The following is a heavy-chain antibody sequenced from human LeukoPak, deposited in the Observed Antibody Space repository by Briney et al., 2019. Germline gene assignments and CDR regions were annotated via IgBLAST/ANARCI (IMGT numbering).Heavy chain of an antibody. V-gene: IGHV4-4*02. CDR3: ARDQTNNWFDP. Sequence: SETLSLTCTVSGGSISSNDWWSWVRQPPGKGLEWIGEIYQSGSTNYNPSLKSRVTISVDKSKNQFSLTLTSVTAADTAVYYCARDQTNNWFDPWGQGTLVTVSS. D-gene: IGHD4-11*01. CDR2: IYQSGST. CDR1: GGSISSNDW. J-gene: IGHJ5*02.